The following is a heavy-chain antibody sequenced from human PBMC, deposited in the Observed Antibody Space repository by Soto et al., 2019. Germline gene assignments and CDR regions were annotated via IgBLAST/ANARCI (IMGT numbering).Heavy chain of an antibody. Sequence: QVQLQESGPGLVKPSQTLSLTCTVSGGSISSGDYYWSWIRQPPGKGLEWIGYIYYSGSTYYNPSLNGRITISVDTSKNHFSLQLSSVTAADTAVYYCARVQYYYDSSGYYRYYFDYWGQGTLVTVSS. CDR3: ARVQYYYDSSGYYRYYFDY. D-gene: IGHD3-22*01. CDR1: GGSISSGDYY. J-gene: IGHJ4*02. CDR2: IYYSGST. V-gene: IGHV4-30-4*01.